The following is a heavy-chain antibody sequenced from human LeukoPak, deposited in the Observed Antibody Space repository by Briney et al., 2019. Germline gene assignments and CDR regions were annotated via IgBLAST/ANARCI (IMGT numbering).Heavy chain of an antibody. CDR1: GYTFTDYY. D-gene: IGHD5-12*01. Sequence: ASVRVSCKASGYTFTDYYLHWVRQAPGQGLEWVGWIHPNSGATHYAQKFQGRLTMTRDTSISTVYMALTRLRSDDTAVYYCARDMGRYSGYVYDCWGQGTLVTAS. CDR2: IHPNSGAT. J-gene: IGHJ4*02. V-gene: IGHV1-2*02. CDR3: ARDMGRYSGYVYDC.